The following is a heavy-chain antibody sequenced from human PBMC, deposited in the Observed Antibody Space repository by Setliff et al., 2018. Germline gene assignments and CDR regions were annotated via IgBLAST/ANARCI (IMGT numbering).Heavy chain of an antibody. CDR2: MNPNSGHT. J-gene: IGHJ5*02. CDR3: ARGSRSGGKGWYNWFDP. CDR1: GYTFTSYD. Sequence: ASVKVSCKASGYTFTSYDINWVRQATGQGLEWMGWMNPNSGHTGYAQKFQGRVTITRNTSISTTYMELSSLRSEDTAVYYCARGSRSGGKGWYNWFDPWGQGTLVTVSS. D-gene: IGHD2-15*01. V-gene: IGHV1-8*03.